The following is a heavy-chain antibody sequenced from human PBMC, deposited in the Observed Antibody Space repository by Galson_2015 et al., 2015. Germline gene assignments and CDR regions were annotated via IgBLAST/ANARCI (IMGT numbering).Heavy chain of an antibody. CDR1: GDSVSSNSAA. CDR3: AREDRSGLAHWFDP. CDR2: TYYRSKWYN. D-gene: IGHD2-15*01. J-gene: IGHJ5*02. V-gene: IGHV6-1*01. Sequence: CAISGDSVSSNSAAWNWIRQSPSRGLEWLGRTYYRSKWYNDYAVSVKSRITINPDTSKNQFSLQLNSVTPEDTAVYYCAREDRSGLAHWFDPWGQGTLVTVSS.